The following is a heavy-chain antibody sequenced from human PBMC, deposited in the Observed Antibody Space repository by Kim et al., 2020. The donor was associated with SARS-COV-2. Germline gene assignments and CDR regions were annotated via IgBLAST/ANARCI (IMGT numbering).Heavy chain of an antibody. D-gene: IGHD3-9*01. J-gene: IGHJ4*02. V-gene: IGHV1-8*01. CDR3: ARGVRTISNYDY. Sequence: GYAQKFQDRVTMTMDPSITTAYMELSSLRSEDTAVYYCARGVRTISNYDYWGQGTLVTVSS.